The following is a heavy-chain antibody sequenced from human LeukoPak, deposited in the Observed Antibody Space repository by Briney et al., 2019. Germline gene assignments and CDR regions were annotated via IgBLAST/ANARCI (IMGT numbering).Heavy chain of an antibody. D-gene: IGHD3-10*01. CDR1: GGSFSGDY. J-gene: IGHJ4*02. V-gene: IGHV4-34*01. Sequence: SETLSLTCAVYGGSFSGDYWSWIRQPPGKGLEWIGEINHSGSTNYKPSLKSRVTISVDTSKNQFSLKVSSVTAADTAVYYCARAGYGSGSYNYWGQGTLVTVSS. CDR3: ARAGYGSGSYNY. CDR2: INHSGST.